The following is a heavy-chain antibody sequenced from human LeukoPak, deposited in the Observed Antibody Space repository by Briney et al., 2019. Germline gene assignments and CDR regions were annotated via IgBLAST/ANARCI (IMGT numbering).Heavy chain of an antibody. Sequence: GGSLRLSCAASGFTFSSYSMNWVRQAPGKGLEWVSSISSSSSSYIYYADSVKGRFTISRDNAKNSLYLQMNSLRAEDTAVYYCARARYSYGTVDYWGQGTLVTVSS. CDR1: GFTFSSYS. J-gene: IGHJ4*02. CDR3: ARARYSYGTVDY. CDR2: ISSSSSSYI. V-gene: IGHV3-21*01. D-gene: IGHD5-18*01.